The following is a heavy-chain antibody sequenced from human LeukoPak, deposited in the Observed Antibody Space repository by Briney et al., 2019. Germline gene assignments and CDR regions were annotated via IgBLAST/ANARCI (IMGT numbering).Heavy chain of an antibody. V-gene: IGHV1-24*01. CDR3: ATDRLYSGSYYVGSDY. Sequence: GASVKVSCKVSGYTLTELSMHWVRQAPGKGLEWMGGFDPEDGETIYAQKFQGRVTMTEDTSTDTAYMELSSLRSEDTAVYYCATDRLYSGSYYVGSDYWGQGTLVTVSS. J-gene: IGHJ4*02. D-gene: IGHD1-26*01. CDR1: GYTLTELS. CDR2: FDPEDGET.